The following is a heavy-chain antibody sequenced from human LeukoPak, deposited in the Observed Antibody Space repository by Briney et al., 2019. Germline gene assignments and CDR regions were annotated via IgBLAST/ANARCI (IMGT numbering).Heavy chain of an antibody. J-gene: IGHJ4*02. CDR2: ITGNGAGT. CDR1: GFTFSIYA. V-gene: IGHV3-23*01. D-gene: IGHD3-22*01. CDR3: AKDRPNYYDSSGHYYRRNGDY. Sequence: GGSLRLSCAASGFTFSIYAMSWVRQAPGRGREGVSSITGNGAGTFYTDSVKGRFAISRDNSKNPLFLQMNSLRAEDTAIYYCAKDRPNYYDSSGHYYRRNGDYWGQGTLVTVSS.